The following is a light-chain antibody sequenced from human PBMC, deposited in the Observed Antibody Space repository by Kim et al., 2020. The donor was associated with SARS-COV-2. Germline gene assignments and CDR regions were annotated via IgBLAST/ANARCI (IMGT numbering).Light chain of an antibody. CDR1: KLGDKY. Sequence: SVSPGQTASITCSGDKLGDKYACWYQQKPGRSPVLVIYQDSKRPSGIPERFSGSNSGNTATLTISGTQAMDEADYYCQAWDRSTVVFGGGTQLTVL. V-gene: IGLV3-1*01. CDR2: QDS. J-gene: IGLJ2*01. CDR3: QAWDRSTVV.